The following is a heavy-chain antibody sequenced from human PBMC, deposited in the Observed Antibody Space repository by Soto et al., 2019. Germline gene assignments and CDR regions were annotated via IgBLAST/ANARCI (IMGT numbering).Heavy chain of an antibody. Sequence: PXGSLIVSCSAAGFTFSDYYMSWIRQAPGEGLELVSFISSSSGYTTYADSVMGRFTISRDNAKNSLYLQMNSLRAEDTAVYYCARDRYGYNYGSSHPPDSWGQGTLVTVSS. CDR2: ISSSSGYT. J-gene: IGHJ5*01. D-gene: IGHD5-18*01. CDR1: GFTFSDYY. V-gene: IGHV3-11*06. CDR3: ARDRYGYNYGSSHPPDS.